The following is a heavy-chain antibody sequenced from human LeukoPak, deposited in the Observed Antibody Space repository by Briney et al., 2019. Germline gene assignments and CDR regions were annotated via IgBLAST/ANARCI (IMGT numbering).Heavy chain of an antibody. CDR1: GGSVSSGSYY. D-gene: IGHD6-13*01. Sequence: SETLSLTCTVSGGSVSSGSYYWSWIRQPPGKGLEWIGNIYYSGSTNYNPSLKSRVTISVDTSKNQFSLKLSSVTAADTAVYYCARADYSSSWYWDYNWFDPWGQGTLVTVSS. CDR2: IYYSGST. V-gene: IGHV4-61*01. J-gene: IGHJ5*02. CDR3: ARADYSSSWYWDYNWFDP.